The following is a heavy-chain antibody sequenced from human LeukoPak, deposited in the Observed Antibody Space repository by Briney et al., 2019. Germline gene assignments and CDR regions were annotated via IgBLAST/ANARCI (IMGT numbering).Heavy chain of an antibody. V-gene: IGHV3-7*01. CDR3: ARDAGVVGANRDFDGMAV. CDR1: GFTFSTYW. D-gene: IGHD1-26*01. J-gene: IGHJ6*02. CDR2: IKRDGSEQ. Sequence: GGSLRLSCVASGFTFSTYWMNWVRQASGKGLEWVANIKRDGSEQYYVDSVKGRFTISRDDAKHSLYLQMNSLRAEDTAVYYCARDAGVVGANRDFDGMAVGGQGTTFTASS.